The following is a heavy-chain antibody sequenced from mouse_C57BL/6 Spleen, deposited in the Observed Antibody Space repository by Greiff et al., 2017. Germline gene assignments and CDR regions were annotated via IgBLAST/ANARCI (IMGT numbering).Heavy chain of an antibody. V-gene: IGHV1-80*01. Sequence: VNVVESGAELVKPGASVKISCKASGYAFSSYWMNWVKQRPGQGLEWIGQIYPGDGDTNYNGKFKGKATLTADKSSSTAYMQLSSLPSEDSAVYFCAPTTEGFAYWGQGTLVTVSA. D-gene: IGHD1-1*01. CDR2: IYPGDGDT. CDR3: APTTEGFAY. CDR1: GYAFSSYW. J-gene: IGHJ3*01.